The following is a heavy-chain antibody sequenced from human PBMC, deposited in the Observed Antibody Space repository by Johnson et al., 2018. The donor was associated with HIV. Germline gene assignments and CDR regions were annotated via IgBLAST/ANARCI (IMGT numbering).Heavy chain of an antibody. Sequence: EKLVESGGGLVQPGGSLRLSCAASGFTVSRNYMTWVRQAPGKGLEWVSVIYGGGNTYYADSVKGRFTISRDNAKNSLYLQMNSLRAEDTTVYYCAKDRSSSWYDGAFDIWGQGTMVTVSS. CDR1: GFTVSRNY. CDR2: IYGGGNT. V-gene: IGHV3-66*01. D-gene: IGHD6-13*01. CDR3: AKDRSSSWYDGAFDI. J-gene: IGHJ3*02.